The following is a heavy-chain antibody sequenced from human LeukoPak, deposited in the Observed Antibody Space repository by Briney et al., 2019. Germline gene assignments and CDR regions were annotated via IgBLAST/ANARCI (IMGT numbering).Heavy chain of an antibody. CDR2: ISSSSTDI. Sequence: PGGSLRLSCAASGFTFSTYSMNWIRQAPGEGLEWVSSISSSSTDIYYGDSVKGRFAISRDNAKNSLYLQMNTLRAEDTAVYYCARDLVWFGEPKGYYNYMDVWGKGTTVTVSS. CDR1: GFTFSTYS. D-gene: IGHD3-10*01. J-gene: IGHJ6*03. V-gene: IGHV3-21*01. CDR3: ARDLVWFGEPKGYYNYMDV.